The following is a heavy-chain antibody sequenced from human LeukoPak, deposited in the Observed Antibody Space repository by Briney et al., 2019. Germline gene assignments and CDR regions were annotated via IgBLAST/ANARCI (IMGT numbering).Heavy chain of an antibody. CDR2: VSSDGSIT. J-gene: IGHJ4*02. D-gene: IGHD3-3*01. CDR1: GFTFSCYW. CDR3: VRAVGGNDGRTFGY. Sequence: GGSLRLSCAASGFTFSCYWMHWVRQAPGKGLVWVSRVSSDGSITDYTDSVKGRFTISRDNAKNTLYLQMNSLRAEDTAMYYCVRAVGGNDGRTFGYWAQGTLVTVSS. V-gene: IGHV3-74*01.